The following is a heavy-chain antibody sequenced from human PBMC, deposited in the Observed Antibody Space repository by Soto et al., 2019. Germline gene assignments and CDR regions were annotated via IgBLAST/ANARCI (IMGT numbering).Heavy chain of an antibody. J-gene: IGHJ4*02. CDR3: ARTVRYFVWLSKSLSFDY. Sequence: ASVKVSCKASGYTLTSYCISWVRQAPGQGLEWMGWISAYNGNTNYAQRLQGRVTMTTDTSTSTAYMELRSLRSDGTAVYYCARTVRYFVWLSKSLSFDYWGQGTLVTVSS. CDR2: ISAYNGNT. CDR1: GYTLTSYC. D-gene: IGHD3-9*01. V-gene: IGHV1-18*01.